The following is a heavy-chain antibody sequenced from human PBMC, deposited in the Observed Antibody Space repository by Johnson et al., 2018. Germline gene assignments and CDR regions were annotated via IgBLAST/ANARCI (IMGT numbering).Heavy chain of an antibody. Sequence: QVQLVQSGGGVVQPGRSXRLSCAASGFTFSSYAMHWVRQAPGKGLEWVAVISYDGSNKYYADSVKGRFTISRDNSKNTLYLQMNRLRAEEPAVYYCARGMVPPSGSYYERRPGDAFDIWGQGTMVTVSS. CDR3: ARGMVPPSGSYYERRPGDAFDI. CDR1: GFTFSSYA. V-gene: IGHV3-30-3*01. CDR2: ISYDGSNK. J-gene: IGHJ3*02. D-gene: IGHD1-26*01.